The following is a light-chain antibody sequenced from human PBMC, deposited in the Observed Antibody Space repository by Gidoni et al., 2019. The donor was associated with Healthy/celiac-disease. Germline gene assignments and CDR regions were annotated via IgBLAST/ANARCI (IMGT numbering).Light chain of an antibody. V-gene: IGLV3-1*01. CDR2: QDS. J-gene: IGLJ2*01. Sequence: SYELTQPPSVSVSPGQTASITCSGDKLGDKYACWYQQKPGQSPLLVNYQDSKRPSGIPERFSGSNSGNTATLTISGTQAMDEADYYCQAWDSSTVVFGGGTKLTVL. CDR3: QAWDSSTVV. CDR1: KLGDKY.